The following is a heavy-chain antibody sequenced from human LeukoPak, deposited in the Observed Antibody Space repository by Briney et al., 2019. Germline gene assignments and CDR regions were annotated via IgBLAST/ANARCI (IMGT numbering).Heavy chain of an antibody. D-gene: IGHD2-15*01. V-gene: IGHV3-21*01. CDR2: ISSSSSYI. CDR3: ARDPPLCSGGSCYFDY. J-gene: IGHJ4*02. Sequence: GGSLRLSCAASGFTFSSYSMNWVRQAPGKGQEWVSSISSSSSYIYYADSVKGRFTISRDNAKNSLYLQMNSLRAEDTAVYYCARDPPLCSGGSCYFDYWGQGTLVTVSS. CDR1: GFTFSSYS.